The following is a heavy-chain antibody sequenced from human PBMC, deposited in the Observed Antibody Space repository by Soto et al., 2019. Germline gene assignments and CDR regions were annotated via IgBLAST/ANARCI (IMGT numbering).Heavy chain of an antibody. CDR2: IKSKTNGGTT. CDR1: GFTFSNAW. CDR3: NRGYSGVDIYAFDI. D-gene: IGHD5-12*01. V-gene: IGHV3-15*01. Sequence: GGSLRLSCAASGFTFSNAWMSWVRQAPGKGLEWVGRIKSKTNGGTTDYAAPVKGRFTISRDDPNKTLYLQMNNLKTEDSAVYYCNRGYSGVDIYAFDIWGQDALVTVSS. J-gene: IGHJ3*02.